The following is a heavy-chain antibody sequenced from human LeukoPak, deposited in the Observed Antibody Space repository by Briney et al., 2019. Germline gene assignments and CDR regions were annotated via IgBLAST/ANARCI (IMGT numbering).Heavy chain of an antibody. CDR1: GFTFSSYA. Sequence: PGGSLRLSCAVSGFTFSSYAMSWVRQAPGKGLEWVSVISGSGGSTYYADSVKGRFTISRDNSKNTLYLQMNSLRAEDTAVYYCAKPLWFGELYYAFDIWGQGTMVTVSS. D-gene: IGHD3-10*01. CDR3: AKPLWFGELYYAFDI. J-gene: IGHJ3*02. CDR2: ISGSGGST. V-gene: IGHV3-23*01.